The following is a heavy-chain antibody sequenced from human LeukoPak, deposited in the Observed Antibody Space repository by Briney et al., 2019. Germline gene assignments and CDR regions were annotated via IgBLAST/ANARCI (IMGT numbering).Heavy chain of an antibody. D-gene: IGHD3-10*01. Sequence: ASVKVSFKASGYPFTSSYMNWVRQAPGQGLEWMGIINPSGGSTRYAQKFQGRVTMTRDTSTSTVYMELSSLRSEDTAVYYCARGWFGELSPLDYWGQGTLVTVSS. J-gene: IGHJ4*02. CDR3: ARGWFGELSPLDY. CDR1: GYPFTSSY. V-gene: IGHV1-46*01. CDR2: INPSGGST.